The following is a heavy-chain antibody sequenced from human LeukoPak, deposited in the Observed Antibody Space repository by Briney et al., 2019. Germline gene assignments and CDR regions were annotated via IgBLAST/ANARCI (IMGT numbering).Heavy chain of an antibody. CDR1: GGTFSSYA. J-gene: IGHJ4*02. Sequence: ASVKVSCKASGGTFSSYAISWVRQAPGQGLEWMGGIIPIFGTANYAQKFQGRVTITADESTSTAYMELSSLRSEDTAVYYCATLRLGELSFDYWGQGTAVSVSS. V-gene: IGHV1-69*13. CDR3: ATLRLGELSFDY. D-gene: IGHD3-16*02. CDR2: IIPIFGTA.